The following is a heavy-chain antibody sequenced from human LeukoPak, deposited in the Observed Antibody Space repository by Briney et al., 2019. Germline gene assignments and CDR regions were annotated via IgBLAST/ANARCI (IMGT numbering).Heavy chain of an antibody. V-gene: IGHV4-39*01. D-gene: IGHD2-2*01. CDR3: ARQRRYCSSTSCYAFDY. CDR2: IYYSGST. Sequence: SSETLSLTCTVSGGSISSSSHYWGWIRQPPGKGLEWIGSIYYSGSTYYNPSLKSRVTISVDTSKSQFSLKLSSVTAADTAVYYCARQRRYCSSTSCYAFDYWGQGTLVTVSS. CDR1: GGSISSSSHY. J-gene: IGHJ4*02.